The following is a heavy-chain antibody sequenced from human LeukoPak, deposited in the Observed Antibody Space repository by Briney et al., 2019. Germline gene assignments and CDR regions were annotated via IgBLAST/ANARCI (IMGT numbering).Heavy chain of an antibody. Sequence: GESLKISCKGSGYSFTSYWISWVRQMPGKGLEWMGRIDPSDSYTNYSPSFQGQVTISADKSISTAYLQWSSLKASDTAMYYCARHVTAAAGRDYWGQGTLVTVSS. J-gene: IGHJ4*02. CDR2: IDPSDSYT. CDR3: ARHVTAAAGRDY. V-gene: IGHV5-10-1*04. CDR1: GYSFTSYW. D-gene: IGHD6-13*01.